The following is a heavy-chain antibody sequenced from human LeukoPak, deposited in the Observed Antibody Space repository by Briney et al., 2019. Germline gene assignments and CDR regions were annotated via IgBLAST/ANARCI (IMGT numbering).Heavy chain of an antibody. V-gene: IGHV3-48*01. CDR1: GFTFSNYN. Sequence: PGGSLRLSCAASGFTFSNYNMNWVRQPPGKGLQWASYISSSSNIIYYADSVKSRFTISRDNAKNSLFLQMNCLRAEDTAVYYCARDFAREFTIDYWGQGTLVTVSS. J-gene: IGHJ4*02. CDR2: ISSSSNII. CDR3: ARDFAREFTIDY. D-gene: IGHD3-10*01.